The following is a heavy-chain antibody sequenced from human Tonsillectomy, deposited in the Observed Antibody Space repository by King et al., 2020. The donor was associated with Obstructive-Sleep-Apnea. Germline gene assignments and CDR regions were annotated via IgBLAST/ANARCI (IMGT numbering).Heavy chain of an antibody. D-gene: IGHD3-3*01. V-gene: IGHV4-59*01. J-gene: IGHJ6*02. CDR1: GGSISSYY. CDR3: ARDSQEYYDFWSGYNPPYYYYGMDV. CDR2: IYYSGST. Sequence: VQLQESGPGLVKPSETLSLTCTVSGGSISSYYWSWIRQPPGKGLEWIGYIYYSGSTNYNPSLKSRVTISVDTSKNQFSLKLSSETAADTAVYYCARDSQEYYDFWSGYNPPYYYYGMDVWGQGTTVTVSS.